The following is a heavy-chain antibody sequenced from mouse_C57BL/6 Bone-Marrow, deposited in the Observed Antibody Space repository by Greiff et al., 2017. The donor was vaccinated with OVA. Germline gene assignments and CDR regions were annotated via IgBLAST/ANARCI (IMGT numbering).Heavy chain of an antibody. D-gene: IGHD1-3*01. CDR3: AWKCAMDY. J-gene: IGHJ4*01. CDR1: GYTFTDYY. V-gene: IGHV1-26*01. CDR2: INPNNGGT. Sequence: EVQLQQSGPELVKPGASVKISCKASGYTFTDYYMNWVKQSHGKSLEWIGDINPNNGGTSYNQKFKGKATLTVDKSSSTAYMELRSLTSEDSAVYYCAWKCAMDYWGQGTSVTVSS.